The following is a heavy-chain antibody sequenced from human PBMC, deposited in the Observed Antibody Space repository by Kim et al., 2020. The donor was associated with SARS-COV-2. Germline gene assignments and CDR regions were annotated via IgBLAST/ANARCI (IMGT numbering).Heavy chain of an antibody. CDR3: AKGGDIVVVPAAGEFDP. D-gene: IGHD2-2*01. V-gene: IGHV3-9*01. Sequence: VKGRFTISRDNAKNSLYLQMNSLRAEDTALDYCAKGGDIVVVPAAGEFDPWGQGTLVTVSS. J-gene: IGHJ5*02.